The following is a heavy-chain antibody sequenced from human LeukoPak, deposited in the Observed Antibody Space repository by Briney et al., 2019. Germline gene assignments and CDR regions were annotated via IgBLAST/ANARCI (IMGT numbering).Heavy chain of an antibody. CDR2: INHSGST. CDR1: GGSFSGYY. CDR3: ARGRPSPAIKYYMDV. V-gene: IGHV4-34*01. J-gene: IGHJ6*03. Sequence: SETLSLTCAVYGGSFSGYYWSWIRQPPGKGLEWIGEINHSGSTNYNPSLKSRVTISVDTSKNQFSLKLSSVTAADTAVYYCARGRPSPAIKYYMDVWGKGTTVTVSS.